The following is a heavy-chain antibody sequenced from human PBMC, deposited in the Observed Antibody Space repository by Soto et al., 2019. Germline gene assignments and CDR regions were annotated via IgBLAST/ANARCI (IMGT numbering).Heavy chain of an antibody. Sequence: QVQLVQSGAEVKKPGASVKVSCKASGYTFTGYYMHWVRQAPGQGLEWMGWINAGNGNTKYSQKFQGRVTITRDTSASTAYMELSSLRSEDTAVYYCARDNYYDSSGHSYNAFDIWGQGTMVTVSS. D-gene: IGHD3-22*01. V-gene: IGHV1-3*01. CDR2: INAGNGNT. J-gene: IGHJ3*02. CDR3: ARDNYYDSSGHSYNAFDI. CDR1: GYTFTGYY.